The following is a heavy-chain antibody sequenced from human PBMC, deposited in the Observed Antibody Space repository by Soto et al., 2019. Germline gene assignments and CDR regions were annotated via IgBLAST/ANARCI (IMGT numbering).Heavy chain of an antibody. CDR1: GYSFTSYW. J-gene: IGHJ4*02. Sequence: EVQLVPSGAEVKKPGESLRISCKGSGYSFTSYWITWVRQMPGKGLEWMGRIDPNDSYINYNPSFQGHVTISADKSISTAYLQWNSLRASDTAMYFCARVGNYFDYWGQGTLVTVSS. CDR2: IDPNDSYI. V-gene: IGHV5-10-1*03. D-gene: IGHD1-1*01. CDR3: ARVGNYFDY.